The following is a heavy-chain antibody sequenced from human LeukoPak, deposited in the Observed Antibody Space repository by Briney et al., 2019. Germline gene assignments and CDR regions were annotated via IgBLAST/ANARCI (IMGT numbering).Heavy chain of an antibody. D-gene: IGHD5-12*01. J-gene: IGHJ4*02. CDR3: ARDRGGRTGYASGDFDF. V-gene: IGHV4-38-2*02. CDR1: SFSISNGFY. Sequence: SETLSLTCVVSSFSISNGFYWVWIRQPPGKGLEWIGNVFYSGVTHYNPSLMSRVTISVDTSKNQFSLKLNSVTAADTAVYYWARDRGGRTGYASGDFDFWGQGVLVTVSS. CDR2: VFYSGVT.